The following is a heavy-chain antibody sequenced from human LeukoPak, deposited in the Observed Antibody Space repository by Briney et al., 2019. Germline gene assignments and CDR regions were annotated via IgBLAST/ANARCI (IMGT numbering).Heavy chain of an antibody. CDR1: GFTFSSYG. V-gene: IGHV3-30*02. Sequence: PGGSLRLSCAASGFTFSSYGMHWVRQAPGKGLEWVAFIRYDGSNKYYADSVKGRSTISRDNSKNTLYLQMNSLRAEDTAVYYCAKDGQLLWFGELLSYFDYWGQGTLVTVSS. D-gene: IGHD3-10*01. J-gene: IGHJ4*02. CDR3: AKDGQLLWFGELLSYFDY. CDR2: IRYDGSNK.